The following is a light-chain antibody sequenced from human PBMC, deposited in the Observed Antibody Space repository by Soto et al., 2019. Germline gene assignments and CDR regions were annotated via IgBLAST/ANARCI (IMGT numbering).Light chain of an antibody. V-gene: IGKV4-1*01. Sequence: DIVMTQSPASLAVSLCERATINFKSSEGVLYSSNNKNYLAWYQQKPGQPPKLLIYWASTRESGVPDRFSGSGSGTDFTLTISSLQAEDVAVYYCQQYYSTPRTFGQGTKVDNK. CDR3: QQYYSTPRT. CDR2: WAS. CDR1: EGVLYSSNNKNY. J-gene: IGKJ1*01.